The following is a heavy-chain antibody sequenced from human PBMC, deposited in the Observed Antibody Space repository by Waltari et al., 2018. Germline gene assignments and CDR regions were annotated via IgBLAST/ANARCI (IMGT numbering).Heavy chain of an antibody. J-gene: IGHJ6*03. CDR3: ARDSRADTAMFDYYYYYMDV. Sequence: QLQLQESGPGLVKPSETLSLTCTVSGGSISSSSYYWGWIRQPPGKGLEWIGSIYYSGSTYYNPSLKSRVTISVDTSKNQFSLKLSAVTAADTAVYYCARDSRADTAMFDYYYYYMDVWGKGTTVTISS. CDR1: GGSISSSSYY. D-gene: IGHD5-18*01. CDR2: IYYSGST. V-gene: IGHV4-39*07.